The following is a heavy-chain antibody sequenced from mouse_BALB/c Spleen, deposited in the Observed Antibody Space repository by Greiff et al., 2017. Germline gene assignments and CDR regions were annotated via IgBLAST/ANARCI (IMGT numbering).Heavy chain of an antibody. J-gene: IGHJ3*01. CDR1: GYTFSSYW. CDR3: ARRPFAY. V-gene: IGHV1-9*01. Sequence: VQLQQSGAELARPGASVKMSCKATGYTFSSYWIEWVKQRPGHGLEWIGEILPGSGSTNYNEKFKGKATFTADTSSNTAYMQLSSLTSEDSAVYYCARRPFAYWGQGTLVTVSA. CDR2: ILPGSGST.